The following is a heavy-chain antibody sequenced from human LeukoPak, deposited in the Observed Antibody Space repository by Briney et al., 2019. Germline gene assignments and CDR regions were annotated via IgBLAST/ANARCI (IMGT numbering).Heavy chain of an antibody. CDR1: GFTVSSNY. Sequence: PGGSLRLSCAASGFTVSSNYMSWVRQAPGKGLEWVSVIYSGGSTYYADSVKGRFTISRDNSKNTLYLQMNSLRAEDTAVYYCARDPYYYGSGISFDIWGQGTMVTVSS. CDR2: IYSGGST. CDR3: ARDPYYYGSGISFDI. J-gene: IGHJ3*02. D-gene: IGHD3-10*01. V-gene: IGHV3-53*01.